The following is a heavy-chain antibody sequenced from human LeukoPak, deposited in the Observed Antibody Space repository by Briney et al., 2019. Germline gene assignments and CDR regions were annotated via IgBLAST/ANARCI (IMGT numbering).Heavy chain of an antibody. V-gene: IGHV3-30*02. CDR2: IRNDGTKT. J-gene: IGHJ4*02. CDR3: AKIGGRESTGRPIDY. CDR1: GFTFSTYA. Sequence: PGGSLRHSCAASGFTFSTYAFHWVRQAPGKGPAWVAFIRNDGTKTYYTGSVKGRFTISRDNSNNTLYLQMHSLRPEDTAVYYCAKIGGRESTGRPIDYWGQGTLVTVSS. D-gene: IGHD3-10*01.